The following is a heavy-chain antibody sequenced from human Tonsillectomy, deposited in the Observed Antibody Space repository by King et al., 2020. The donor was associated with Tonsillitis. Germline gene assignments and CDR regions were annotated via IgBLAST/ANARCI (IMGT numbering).Heavy chain of an antibody. Sequence: AQLVQSGAEVKKPGASVKVSCKASGYTFTAYYMHWVRQAPGQGLEWMGWINPPSGGTNYAQNFQGRVTMTRDTSISTVYMELSSLTSDDTAVYYCVREVGATENWFDPWGQGTLVTVSS. V-gene: IGHV1-2*02. CDR1: GYTFTAYY. J-gene: IGHJ5*02. D-gene: IGHD1-26*01. CDR3: VREVGATENWFDP. CDR2: INPPSGGT.